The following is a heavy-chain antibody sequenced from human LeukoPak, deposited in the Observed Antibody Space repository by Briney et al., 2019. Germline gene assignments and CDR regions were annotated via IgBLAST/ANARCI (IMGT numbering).Heavy chain of an antibody. Sequence: GGSLRLSCAASGFTFSSYAMSWFRQAPGKGLEWVAFIRSKPYGGTTEYAASVKGRFTISRDDSKSIAYLQMDSLKTEDTAVYYCAKRSFDYWGQGTLVTVSS. CDR3: AKRSFDY. CDR1: GFTFSSYA. CDR2: IRSKPYGGTT. J-gene: IGHJ4*02. V-gene: IGHV3-49*03.